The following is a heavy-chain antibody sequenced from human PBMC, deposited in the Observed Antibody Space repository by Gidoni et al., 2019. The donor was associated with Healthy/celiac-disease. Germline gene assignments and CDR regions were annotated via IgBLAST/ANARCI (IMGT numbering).Heavy chain of an antibody. V-gene: IGHV1-18*01. CDR1: GYTFTSYG. D-gene: IGHD3-3*01. CDR2: ISAYNGNT. J-gene: IGHJ6*02. CDR3: ARDRSGSIFGVVIILGYYYGMDV. Sequence: QVQLVQSGAEVKKPGASVKVSCKASGYTFTSYGISWVRPAPGQGLEWMGWISAYNGNTNYAQKLQGRVTMTTDTSTSTAYMELRSLRSDDTSVYYCARDRSGSIFGVVIILGYYYGMDVWGQGTTVTVSS.